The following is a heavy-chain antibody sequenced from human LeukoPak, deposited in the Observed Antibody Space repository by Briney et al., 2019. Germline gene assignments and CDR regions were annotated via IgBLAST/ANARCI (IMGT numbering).Heavy chain of an antibody. Sequence: GGSLRLSCAASGFTFSSYAMHWVRQAPGKGLEWVAFVENDGGTKYYADSVKGRFTIPRDNSKNTLFLQMNSLRAEDTALYYCAKDLSSGTGRGFDYWGQGTLVTVSS. CDR2: VENDGGTK. D-gene: IGHD3/OR15-3a*01. CDR3: AKDLSSGTGRGFDY. CDR1: GFTFSSYA. V-gene: IGHV3-30*04. J-gene: IGHJ4*02.